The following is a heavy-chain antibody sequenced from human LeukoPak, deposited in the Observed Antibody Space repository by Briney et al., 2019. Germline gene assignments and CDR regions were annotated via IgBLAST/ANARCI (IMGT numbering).Heavy chain of an antibody. V-gene: IGHV6-1*01. CDR3: ERGMRDYYGMDV. Sequence: SQTLSLTCAISGDSVSRDDPVWNWIRQSPSRGLEWLGRKYRTSKWYTNYAESVRSRIVVNPDTSKNQFYLQLNSVTPEDTAVYYCERGMRDYYGMDVWGQGTTVTVSS. J-gene: IGHJ6*02. CDR2: KYRTSKWYT. CDR1: GDSVSRDDPV.